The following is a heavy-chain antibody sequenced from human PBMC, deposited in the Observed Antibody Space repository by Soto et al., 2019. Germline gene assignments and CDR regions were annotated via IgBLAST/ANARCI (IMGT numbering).Heavy chain of an antibody. J-gene: IGHJ5*02. Sequence: QVQLVQSGAEVKKPGSSVKVSCKASGGTFSSYTISWVRQAPGQGLEWMGRIIPILGIANYAQKFQGRVTITADKSTSTAYMELSSLRSEDTAVYYCARAPPRFSSKSDWFDPWGQGTLVTVSS. D-gene: IGHD3-16*01. CDR3: ARAPPRFSSKSDWFDP. V-gene: IGHV1-69*02. CDR1: GGTFSSYT. CDR2: IIPILGIA.